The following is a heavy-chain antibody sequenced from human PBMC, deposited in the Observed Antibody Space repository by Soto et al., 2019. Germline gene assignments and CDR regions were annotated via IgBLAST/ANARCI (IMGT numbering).Heavy chain of an antibody. V-gene: IGHV3-49*04. D-gene: IGHD1-20*01. J-gene: IGHJ6*02. CDR2: VRSKAYGGTT. Sequence: GGSLRLSCTASGVIFSDYAMCWVRQAPGKGLEWVGVVRSKAYGGTTDYAEYVRGRFAISRDDAKGIAYLQINSVTTEDTAVYFCARYTYTGRYNYYGMDVWGPGTTVTVSS. CDR1: GVIFSDYA. CDR3: ARYTYTGRYNYYGMDV.